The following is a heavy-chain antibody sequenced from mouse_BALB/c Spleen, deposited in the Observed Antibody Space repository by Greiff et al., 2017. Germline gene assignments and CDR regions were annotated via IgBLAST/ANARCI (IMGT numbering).Heavy chain of an antibody. D-gene: IGHD1-2*01. CDR3: ARHEEITTATFDY. V-gene: IGHV5-6*01. CDR1: GFTFSSYG. CDR2: ISSGGSYT. Sequence: DVQLVESGGDLVKPGGSLKLSCAASGFTFSSYGMSWVRQTPDKRLEWVATISSGGSYTYYPDSVKGRFTISRDNAKNTLYLQMSSLKSEDTAMYYCARHEEITTATFDYWGQGTTLTVSS. J-gene: IGHJ2*01.